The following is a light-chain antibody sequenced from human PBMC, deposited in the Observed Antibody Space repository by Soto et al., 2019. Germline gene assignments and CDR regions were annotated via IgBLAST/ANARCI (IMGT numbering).Light chain of an antibody. J-gene: IGKJ4*01. CDR2: DAS. Sequence: EIVLTQSPDTLSLSPGERATLSCRASQSVNSYLAWYRQKPGQAPRLLIYDASNRATGIPARFSGSGSGTDFTLTISTLEPEDFAVYYCQQRRNWPLTFGGGTRVEIK. CDR3: QQRRNWPLT. V-gene: IGKV3-11*01. CDR1: QSVNSY.